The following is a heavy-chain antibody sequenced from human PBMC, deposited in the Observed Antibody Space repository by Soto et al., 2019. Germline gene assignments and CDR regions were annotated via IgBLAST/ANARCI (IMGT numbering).Heavy chain of an antibody. J-gene: IGHJ4*02. CDR1: GYAXTGYY. Sequence: SXKVSFKASGYAXTGYYMDLVRQAPGQGLEWIGWINPNSGGTNYEQKFQGRVTMTRDTSIRTAYMELSRLRSDDTAVYYCARALDYYDSSGYFTTYYFDFWGQGALGTVSS. V-gene: IGHV1-2*02. CDR3: ARALDYYDSSGYFTTYYFDF. CDR2: INPNSGGT. D-gene: IGHD3-22*01.